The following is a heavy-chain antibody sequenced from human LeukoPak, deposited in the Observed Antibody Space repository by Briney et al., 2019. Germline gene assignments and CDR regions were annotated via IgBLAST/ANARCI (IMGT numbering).Heavy chain of an antibody. CDR3: ARLVLPYYYYYGMDV. D-gene: IGHD2-15*01. J-gene: IGHJ6*02. CDR1: GGSNSSYY. Sequence: SETLSLICTVSGGSNSSYYWSWIRQPPGKGLEWIGYIYYSGSTNYNPSLKSRVTISVDTSKNQFSLKLSSVTAADTAVYYCARLVLPYYYYYGMDVWGQGTTVTVSS. CDR2: IYYSGST. V-gene: IGHV4-59*08.